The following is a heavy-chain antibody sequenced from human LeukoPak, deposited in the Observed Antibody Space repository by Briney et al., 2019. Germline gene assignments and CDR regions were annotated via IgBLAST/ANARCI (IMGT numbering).Heavy chain of an antibody. Sequence: GGSLRLSCAASGFTFSSYAMSWVRQAPGKGLEWVSAISGSGGSTYYADSVKGRFTISRDNSKSTLCLQMNSLRAEDTAVYYCARRRYNWNAIDYWGQGTLVTVSS. CDR2: ISGSGGST. D-gene: IGHD1-20*01. CDR3: ARRRYNWNAIDY. V-gene: IGHV3-23*01. J-gene: IGHJ4*02. CDR1: GFTFSSYA.